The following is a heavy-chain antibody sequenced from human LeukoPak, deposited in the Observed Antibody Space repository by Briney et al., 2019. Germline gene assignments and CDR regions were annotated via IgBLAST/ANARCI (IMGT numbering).Heavy chain of an antibody. V-gene: IGHV3-23*01. CDR3: ARAFVSGYDVSTGYFRALDI. CDR1: GITLSNYG. J-gene: IGHJ4*02. D-gene: IGHD3-9*01. Sequence: GGSLRLSCAVSGITLSNYGMSWVRQAPGKGLEWVAGISGSGGRTNYADSVKGRFTISRDNPKNTLFLQMNSLRAGDTAIYYCARAFVSGYDVSTGYFRALDIWGQGALVTVSS. CDR2: ISGSGGRT.